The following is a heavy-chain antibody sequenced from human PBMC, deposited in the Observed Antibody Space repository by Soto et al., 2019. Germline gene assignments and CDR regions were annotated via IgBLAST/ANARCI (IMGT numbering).Heavy chain of an antibody. CDR2: FDPEDGEE. Sequence: ASVKVSCKVSGYALTELSVQWVRQAPGKGLEWMGGFDPEDGEEMYAQKFQGRVTMTEDTSTDTAYMELSGLRSDDTGVYYCAHDIPLRLWGQGTPVTVS. D-gene: IGHD3-9*01. V-gene: IGHV1-24*01. CDR1: GYALTELS. J-gene: IGHJ4*02. CDR3: AHDIPLRL.